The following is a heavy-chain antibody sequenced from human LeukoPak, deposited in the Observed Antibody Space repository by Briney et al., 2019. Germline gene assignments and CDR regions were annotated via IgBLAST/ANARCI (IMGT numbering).Heavy chain of an antibody. Sequence: GASVKVSCKASGYTFTGYYIHWVRQAPGQGLEWMGWINPNSGGTNYGQKFQGRVTMTRDTSISTAYMELSRLRSDDTAVYYCARGVRTNDAFDIWGQGTMVTVSS. V-gene: IGHV1-2*02. CDR2: INPNSGGT. CDR1: GYTFTGYY. CDR3: ARGVRTNDAFDI. J-gene: IGHJ3*02. D-gene: IGHD2-8*01.